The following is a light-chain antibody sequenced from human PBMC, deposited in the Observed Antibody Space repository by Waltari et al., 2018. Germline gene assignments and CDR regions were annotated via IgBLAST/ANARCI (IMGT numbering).Light chain of an antibody. J-gene: IGKJ1*01. CDR1: QSVSRF. V-gene: IGKV3-20*01. Sequence: EIVLTQSPGTLSLSPGERATLSCRASQSVSRFLAWYQQKPCQAPRLLIYAASSRATAIPDRFSGSGSWTDFSRTISRLEPEDFAMYYCQHYVSLPATFGQGTKVEIK. CDR2: AAS. CDR3: QHYVSLPAT.